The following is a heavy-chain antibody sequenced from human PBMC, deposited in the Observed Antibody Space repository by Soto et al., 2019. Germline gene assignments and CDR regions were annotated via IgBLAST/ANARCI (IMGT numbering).Heavy chain of an antibody. J-gene: IGHJ4*02. Sequence: QVQLVQSGAEVKKPGASVRVSCKASGYTFISFYIHWVRQAPGQGLEWMGVVNANGGSTSYAQKFQGRVTMTRDTSTGTIYMDLSSLRSDDTAMYYCARPTTMIRGGPLGYWGQGTLVTVSS. D-gene: IGHD3-10*01. CDR1: GYTFISFY. V-gene: IGHV1-46*01. CDR3: ARPTTMIRGGPLGY. CDR2: VNANGGST.